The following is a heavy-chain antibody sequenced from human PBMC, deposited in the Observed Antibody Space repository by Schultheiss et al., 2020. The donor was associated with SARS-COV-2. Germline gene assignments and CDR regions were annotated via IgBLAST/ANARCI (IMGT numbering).Heavy chain of an antibody. CDR3: ARDRLEWLSYYGMDV. V-gene: IGHV3-30*03. J-gene: IGHJ6*02. Sequence: GGSLRLSCAASGLTLKSYGMHWVRQAPGKGLEWVGVIAYDGRNKYYADSVRGRFSISRDEAKNTVYLQMNGLRAEDTAVYYCARDRLEWLSYYGMDVWGQGTTVTVSS. D-gene: IGHD3-3*01. CDR1: GLTLKSYG. CDR2: IAYDGRNK.